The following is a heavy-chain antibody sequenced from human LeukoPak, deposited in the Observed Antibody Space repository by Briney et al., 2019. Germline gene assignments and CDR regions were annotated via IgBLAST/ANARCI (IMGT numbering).Heavy chain of an antibody. CDR3: ASVYYDSSGYYPDAFDI. CDR2: IYTSGST. D-gene: IGHD3-22*01. J-gene: IGHJ3*02. V-gene: IGHV4-4*07. Sequence: SETLSLTCTVSGGSISSYYWSWIRQPAGKGLEWIGRIYTSGSTNYNPSLKSRVTMSVDTSKNQFSLKLGSVTAADTAVYYCASVYYDSSGYYPDAFDIWGQGTMVTVSS. CDR1: GGSISSYY.